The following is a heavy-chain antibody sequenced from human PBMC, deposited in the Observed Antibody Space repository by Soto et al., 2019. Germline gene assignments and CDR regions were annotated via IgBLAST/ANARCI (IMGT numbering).Heavy chain of an antibody. CDR3: ARFDLRGYYYYYMDV. J-gene: IGHJ6*03. CDR1: GYTFARHD. D-gene: IGHD3-9*01. CDR2: MNPDSGDT. Sequence: VASVKASCKASGYTFARHDMNWVRQATEQGLEWMGWMNPDSGDTAYAQKFQGRVTMTRNTSISTAYMELRSLRSEDTAVYYCARFDLRGYYYYYMDVWGKGTTVTVSS. V-gene: IGHV1-8*01.